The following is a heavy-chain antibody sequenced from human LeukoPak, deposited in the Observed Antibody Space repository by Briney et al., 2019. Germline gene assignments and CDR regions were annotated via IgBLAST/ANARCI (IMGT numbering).Heavy chain of an antibody. CDR1: GFTVSSNY. Sequence: GSLRLSCAASGFTVSSNYMSWVRQAPGKGLEWVSVIYSGGSTYYADSVKGRFTISRDNSKNTLYLQMNSLRAEDTAVYYCARDGTHDAFDIWGQGTMVTVSS. V-gene: IGHV3-66*01. J-gene: IGHJ3*02. D-gene: IGHD1/OR15-1a*01. CDR2: IYSGGST. CDR3: ARDGTHDAFDI.